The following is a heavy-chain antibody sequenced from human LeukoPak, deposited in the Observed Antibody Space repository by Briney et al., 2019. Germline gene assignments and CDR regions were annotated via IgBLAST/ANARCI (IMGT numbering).Heavy chain of an antibody. Sequence: GGSLRLSCAASGFTFSSYSMNWVRQAPGKGLEGVSYITSSSTSIYYADSVKGRFTISRDKAKNSLYLQMNSLRAEDTAVYYCARALLYCSGGNCYPTRFDYWGQGTLVTVSS. D-gene: IGHD2-15*01. CDR1: GFTFSSYS. J-gene: IGHJ4*02. CDR3: ARALLYCSGGNCYPTRFDY. CDR2: ITSSSTSI. V-gene: IGHV3-48*01.